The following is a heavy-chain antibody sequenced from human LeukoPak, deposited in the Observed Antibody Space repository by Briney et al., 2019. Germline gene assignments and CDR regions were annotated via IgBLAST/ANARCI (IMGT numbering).Heavy chain of an antibody. V-gene: IGHV4-34*01. CDR2: INHSGST. CDR1: GFSFSSYS. J-gene: IGHJ5*02. CDR3: ARAVGYYDSSGTRYNWFDP. Sequence: GSLRLSCAASGFSFSSYSMNWVRQAPGKGLEWIGEINHSGSTNYNPSLKSRVTISVDRSKNQFSLKLSSVTAADTAVYYCARAVGYYDSSGTRYNWFDPWGQGTLVTVSS. D-gene: IGHD3-22*01.